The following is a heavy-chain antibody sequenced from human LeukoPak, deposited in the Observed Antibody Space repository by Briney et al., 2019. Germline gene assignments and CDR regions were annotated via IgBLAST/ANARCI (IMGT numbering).Heavy chain of an antibody. D-gene: IGHD3-10*01. Sequence: SETLSLTCTVSGGSISSYYWSWIRQPPGKGLEWIGYIYYSGGTNYNPSPKSRVTISVDTSKNQFSLKLSSVTAADTAVYYCARRFVDYGMDVWGQGTTVTVSS. CDR3: ARRFVDYGMDV. CDR1: GGSISSYY. V-gene: IGHV4-59*08. J-gene: IGHJ6*02. CDR2: IYYSGGT.